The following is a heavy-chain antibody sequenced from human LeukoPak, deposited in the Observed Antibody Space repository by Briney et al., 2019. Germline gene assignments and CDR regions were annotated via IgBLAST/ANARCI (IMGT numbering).Heavy chain of an antibody. J-gene: IGHJ4*02. D-gene: IGHD4-23*01. V-gene: IGHV3-20*04. Sequence: SGGSLRLSCAASGFTFDDYGMSWVRQVPGKGLEWVSGINWNGGSTGYADSVKGRFTISRDNAKNSLYLQMNSLRAEDSALYYCARGRRTFITVDYFDYGGQGTLFTVSS. CDR2: INWNGGST. CDR1: GFTFDDYG. CDR3: ARGRRTFITVDYFDY.